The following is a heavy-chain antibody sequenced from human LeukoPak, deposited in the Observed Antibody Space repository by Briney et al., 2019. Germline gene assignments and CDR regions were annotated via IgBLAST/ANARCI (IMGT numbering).Heavy chain of an antibody. CDR3: AIYDSRAFDI. Sequence: ASVKVSCKVSGYTVTELSMHWVRQSPGKGLEWMGGFHPEDGETIYAQKFQGRVTMTEDTSTDTAYMELSSLRSEDTAVYYCAIYDSRAFDIWGQGTMVTVSS. J-gene: IGHJ3*02. D-gene: IGHD2-21*02. CDR1: GYTVTELS. CDR2: FHPEDGET. V-gene: IGHV1-24*01.